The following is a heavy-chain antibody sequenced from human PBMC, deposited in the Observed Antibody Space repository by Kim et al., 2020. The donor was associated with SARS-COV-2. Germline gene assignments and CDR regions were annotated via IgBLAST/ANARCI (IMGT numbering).Heavy chain of an antibody. V-gene: IGHV1-2*06. D-gene: IGHD6-19*01. CDR1: GYAFVGYY. J-gene: IGHJ4*02. CDR3: AREPPRYNSGWFHFGL. Sequence: ASVKVSCKASGYAFVGYYMHWVRQAPGQGLEWMGRINPNSGGTTYAQKFRGRVTMTRDTSISTAYMEVKWLRSDDTAVFFRAREPPRYNSGWFHFGLWGQ. CDR2: INPNSGGT.